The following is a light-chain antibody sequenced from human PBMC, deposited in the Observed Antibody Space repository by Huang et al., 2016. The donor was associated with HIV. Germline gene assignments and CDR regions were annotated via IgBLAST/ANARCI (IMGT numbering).Light chain of an antibody. CDR2: GAS. V-gene: IGKV3-20*01. J-gene: IGKJ1*01. Sequence: EIVLTQSPGILSLSPGESATLSCRASQSVFNNNYLAWYQQKPGQAPRLLIFGASSTATGISDRFRGGGCGTDFTLTISRLEPEDFAVYYCQQYGSSLAFGPGTKVEIK. CDR1: QSVFNNNY. CDR3: QQYGSSLA.